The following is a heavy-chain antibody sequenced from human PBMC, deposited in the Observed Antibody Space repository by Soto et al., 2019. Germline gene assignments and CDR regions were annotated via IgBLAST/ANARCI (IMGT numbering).Heavy chain of an antibody. Sequence: QVQLQEAGPGLVKPSQTLSLTCTVSGGSISSGGYYWSWIRQHPGKGLEWIGYIYYSGSTYYNPSLKSRVTISVETSKNRSSPKLSAVTAADTAVYYCARDRRTPVTTKTADLWNYYMDVWGKGTTVTVSS. CDR3: ARDRRTPVTTKTADLWNYYMDV. D-gene: IGHD4-17*01. CDR2: IYYSGST. J-gene: IGHJ6*03. V-gene: IGHV4-31*03. CDR1: GGSISSGGYY.